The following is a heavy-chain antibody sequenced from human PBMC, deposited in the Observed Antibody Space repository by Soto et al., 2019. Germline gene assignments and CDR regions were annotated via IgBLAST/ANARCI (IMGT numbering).Heavy chain of an antibody. J-gene: IGHJ6*02. CDR1: GFTFSSYA. Sequence: GGSVRLSCAASGFTFSSYAMHWVRQAPGKGLEWVAVISYDGSNKYYADSVKGRFTISRDNSKNTLYLQMNSLRAEDTAVYYCARDLRFLEWLLSPYYYYGMDVWGQGTTVTVSS. D-gene: IGHD3-3*01. CDR3: ARDLRFLEWLLSPYYYYGMDV. V-gene: IGHV3-30-3*01. CDR2: ISYDGSNK.